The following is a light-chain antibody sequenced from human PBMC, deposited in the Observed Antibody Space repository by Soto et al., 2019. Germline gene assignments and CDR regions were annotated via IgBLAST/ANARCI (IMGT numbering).Light chain of an antibody. CDR3: HQLNSFPIT. J-gene: IGKJ5*01. Sequence: DIQMTQSPSYVPASVGDRVTITCRASQGINSWLAWYQQKPGRAPKLLIYAAYSLQSGVTSRFSGSGSGTDFTLTISSLQPEDFATYYCHQLNSFPITFGQGTRLDIK. CDR1: QGINSW. CDR2: AAY. V-gene: IGKV1D-12*01.